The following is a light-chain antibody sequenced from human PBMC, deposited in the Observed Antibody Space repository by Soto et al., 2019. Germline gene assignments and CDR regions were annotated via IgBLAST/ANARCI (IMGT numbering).Light chain of an antibody. J-gene: IGKJ1*01. CDR2: GAS. CDR1: QSVASNY. V-gene: IGKV3-20*01. Sequence: VMTQSPATLSVSPGERATLSCRASQSVASNYLAWYQQKPGQAPRLLIFGASTRATGIPDRFSGSGSGTDFTLTISRLEPEDFAVYYCQHYYTSYTTFGQGTKVDIK. CDR3: QHYYTSYTT.